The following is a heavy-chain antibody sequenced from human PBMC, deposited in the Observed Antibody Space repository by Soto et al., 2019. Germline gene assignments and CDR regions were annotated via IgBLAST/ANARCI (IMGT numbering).Heavy chain of an antibody. Sequence: PSETLSLTCSVSGGSINSSSYFWGWVRQPQGKGLEWIGSIYYSGSTYYNPSLRSRVTTSVDTSKNQFSLKLSSVTAADTAVFYCARHYSSGSRNWFDPWGQGTLVTVSS. V-gene: IGHV4-39*01. D-gene: IGHD6-19*01. CDR1: GGSINSSSYF. CDR2: IYYSGST. J-gene: IGHJ5*02. CDR3: ARHYSSGSRNWFDP.